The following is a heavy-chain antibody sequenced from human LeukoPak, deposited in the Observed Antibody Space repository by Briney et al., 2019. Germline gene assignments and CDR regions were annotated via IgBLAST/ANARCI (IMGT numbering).Heavy chain of an antibody. CDR3: ARITMVRGVTYYFDY. Sequence: GGSLRLSCAASGFTFSSYEMNWVRQAPGKGLEWISYISSSGSSIYYVDSVKGRFTISRDNAKNSLYLQMNSLRAEDTAVYYCARITMVRGVTYYFDYWGQGTLVTVSS. V-gene: IGHV3-48*03. D-gene: IGHD3-10*01. CDR2: ISSSGSSI. J-gene: IGHJ4*02. CDR1: GFTFSSYE.